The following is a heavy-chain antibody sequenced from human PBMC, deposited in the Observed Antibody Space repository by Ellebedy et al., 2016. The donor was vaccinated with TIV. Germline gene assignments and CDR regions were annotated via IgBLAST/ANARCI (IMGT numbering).Heavy chain of an antibody. J-gene: IGHJ4*02. CDR2: INAGNGNT. V-gene: IGHV1-3*01. Sequence: ASVKVSCKVSGYTLTELSMHWVRQAPGQRLEWMGWINAGNGNTKYSQKFQGRVTITRDTSASTAYMELSSLRSEDTAVYYCARGGVGRYCTNGVCLQALDYWGQGTLVTVSS. D-gene: IGHD2-8*01. CDR3: ARGGVGRYCTNGVCLQALDY. CDR1: GYTLTELS.